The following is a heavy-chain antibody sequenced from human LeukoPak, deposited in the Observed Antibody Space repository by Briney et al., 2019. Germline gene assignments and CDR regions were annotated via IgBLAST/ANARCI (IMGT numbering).Heavy chain of an antibody. D-gene: IGHD6-13*01. CDR1: GYTFTSYA. V-gene: IGHV7-4-1*02. Sequence: GASVKVSCKASGYTFTSYAMNWVRQAPGQGLEWMGWINTNTGNPTYAQGFTGRFVFSLDTSVSTAYLQISSLKAEDTAVYYCARVHSSSLNYYYYYYMDVWGKGTTVTVSS. J-gene: IGHJ6*03. CDR3: ARVHSSSLNYYYYYYMDV. CDR2: INTNTGNP.